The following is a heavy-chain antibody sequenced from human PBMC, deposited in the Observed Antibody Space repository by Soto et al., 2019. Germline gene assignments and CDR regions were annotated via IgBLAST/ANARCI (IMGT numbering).Heavy chain of an antibody. V-gene: IGHV3-30-3*01. CDR1: GFTFSANA. CDR3: ARDKIKGAPDYLDS. CDR2: IAYDGTIK. D-gene: IGHD1-26*01. J-gene: IGHJ4*02. Sequence: QEQLVESGGDVVQPGRSLTLSCAASGFTFSANAMHWVRQAPGKGLEWVAVIAYDGTIKIYRDSVKGRFTISRDDSKSTVYLQINSLGPEGTAVYYCARDKIKGAPDYLDSWGQGALVTVSS.